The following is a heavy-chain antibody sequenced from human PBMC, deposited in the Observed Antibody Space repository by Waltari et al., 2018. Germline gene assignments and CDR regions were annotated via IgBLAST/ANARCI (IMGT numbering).Heavy chain of an antibody. J-gene: IGHJ4*02. D-gene: IGHD1-1*01. CDR2: ISYDGSNK. CDR3: ARSFGHDGYFDY. V-gene: IGHV3-30-3*01. Sequence: QVQLVESGGGVVQPGRSLRLSCAASGFTFSSYAMHWVRQAPGKGLEWVAVISYDGSNKYYADSVKGRFTISRDNSKNTLYLQMNSLRAEDTAVYYCARSFGHDGYFDYWGQGTLVTVSS. CDR1: GFTFSSYA.